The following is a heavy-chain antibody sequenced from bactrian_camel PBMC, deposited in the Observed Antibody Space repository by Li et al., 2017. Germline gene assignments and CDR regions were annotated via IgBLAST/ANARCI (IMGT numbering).Heavy chain of an antibody. Sequence: VQLVESGGGSVQVGGSLRLSCVASGDTDGRYCMGWFRQIPDKEREGVAGIESDGSTSYTDSVKGRFMISKDNDKNTVYLQMNNLKPEDSAMYYCAARGSSYRCLGTNGGRQGYNYWGQGTQVTVS. CDR1: GDTDGRYC. V-gene: IGHV3S9*01. D-gene: IGHD1*01. CDR3: AARGSSYRCLGTNGGRQGYNY. CDR2: IESDGST. J-gene: IGHJ4*01.